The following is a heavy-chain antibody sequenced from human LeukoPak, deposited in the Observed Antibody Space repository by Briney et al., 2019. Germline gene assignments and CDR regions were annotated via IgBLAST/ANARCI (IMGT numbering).Heavy chain of an antibody. CDR2: ISSDGRDK. Sequence: GGSLRLSCAASGFTFTGYAIHWVRQAPGKGLEWVAVISSDGRDKHHADSVKGRFTISRDNSKNTLYLQMNSLRAEDTAVYYCAKDLCSTVVTPLCWYFDLWGRGTLVTVSS. J-gene: IGHJ2*01. V-gene: IGHV3-30*18. D-gene: IGHD4-23*01. CDR3: AKDLCSTVVTPLCWYFDL. CDR1: GFTFTGYA.